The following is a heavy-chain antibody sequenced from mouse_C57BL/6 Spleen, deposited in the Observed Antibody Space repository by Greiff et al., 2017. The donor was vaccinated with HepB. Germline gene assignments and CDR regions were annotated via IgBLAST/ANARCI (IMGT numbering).Heavy chain of an antibody. V-gene: IGHV1-54*01. CDR2: INPGSGGT. CDR3: ARSGYYGSSSYAMDY. Sequence: QVQLQQSGAELVRPGTSVKVSCKASGYAFTNYLIEWVKQRPGQGLEWIGVINPGSGGTNYNEKFKGKVTLTADKSSSNAYMQLSSLTSEDSAVYFCARSGYYGSSSYAMDYWGQGTSVTVSS. CDR1: GYAFTNYL. D-gene: IGHD1-1*01. J-gene: IGHJ4*01.